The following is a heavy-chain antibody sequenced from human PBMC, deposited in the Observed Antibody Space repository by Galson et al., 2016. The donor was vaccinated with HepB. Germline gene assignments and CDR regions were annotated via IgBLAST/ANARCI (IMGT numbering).Heavy chain of an antibody. CDR2: ISGIGGGT. V-gene: IGHV3-23*01. CDR1: GFTFSSYP. Sequence: SLRLSCAVSGFTFSSYPMSWVRQAPGKGLDWVSSISGIGGGTSYAGSVKGRFTISRDISKNTLYLQMNSLRVDDTAVYYCAKAERPAAFFKWRNYYYMDVWGKGPPVIVSS. CDR3: AKAERPAAFFKWRNYYYMDV. D-gene: IGHD2-2*01. J-gene: IGHJ6*03.